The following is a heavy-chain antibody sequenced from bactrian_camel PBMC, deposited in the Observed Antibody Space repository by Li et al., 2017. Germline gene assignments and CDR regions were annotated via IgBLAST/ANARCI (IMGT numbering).Heavy chain of an antibody. Sequence: HVQLVESGGGSMQAGGSLKLSCAASAYLYGHSMGWFRAAEGRDREVIAAIDLDGSTSYTDSVKGRFTISKDNADNTLYLQMDNLQPEDTATYYCAADTTSRGSWRHRGGRCYEYNYWGQGTQVTVS. D-gene: IGHD6*01. CDR3: AADTTSRGSWRHRGGRCYEYNY. V-gene: IGHV3S53*01. CDR2: IDLDGST. J-gene: IGHJ4*01. CDR1: AYLYGHS.